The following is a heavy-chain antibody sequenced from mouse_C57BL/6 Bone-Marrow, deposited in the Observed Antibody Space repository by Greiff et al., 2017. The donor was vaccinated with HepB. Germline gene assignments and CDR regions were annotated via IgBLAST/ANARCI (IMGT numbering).Heavy chain of an antibody. CDR3: ARRDYGAMGY. J-gene: IGHJ4*01. V-gene: IGHV5-15*01. Sequence: EVKLMESGGGLVQPGGSLKLSCAASGFTFSDYGMAWVRQAPRKGPEWVALISNLAYSIYYEDTVTGRFTISRENAKNTLYLEMSSLRSCDTAMYYCARRDYGAMGYWGQGTSVTVSS. D-gene: IGHD1-1*01. CDR2: ISNLAYSI. CDR1: GFTFSDYG.